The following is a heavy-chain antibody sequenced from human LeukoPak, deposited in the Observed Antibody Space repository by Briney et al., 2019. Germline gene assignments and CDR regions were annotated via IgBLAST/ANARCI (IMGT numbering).Heavy chain of an antibody. J-gene: IGHJ4*02. CDR3: ARALSDFYSGSFVY. D-gene: IGHD1-26*01. V-gene: IGHV1-2*02. CDR1: GYTFTGYY. Sequence: EASVRVSCKASGYTFTGYYMRWVRQAPGQGLEWMGWINPNSGGTNYAQKFQGRVTMTRDTSISTAYMELSRLRSDDTAAYYCARALSDFYSGSFVYWGEGTLVTVSS. CDR2: INPNSGGT.